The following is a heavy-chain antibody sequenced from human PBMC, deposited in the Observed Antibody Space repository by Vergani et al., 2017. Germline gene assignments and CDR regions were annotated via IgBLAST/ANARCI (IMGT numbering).Heavy chain of an antibody. CDR1: GFTFSSYA. J-gene: IGHJ4*02. D-gene: IGHD2-2*01. CDR3: AKDHCSSTSCHFDY. Sequence: EVQLLESGGGLVQAGGSLRLSCAASGFTFSSYAMSWVRQAPGKGLELVSAISGSGGSTSYSDSVKGRFTISRDNSKNTLYLQMNSLRAEDTAVYYCAKDHCSSTSCHFDYWGQGTLVTVSS. V-gene: IGHV3-23*01. CDR2: ISGSGGST.